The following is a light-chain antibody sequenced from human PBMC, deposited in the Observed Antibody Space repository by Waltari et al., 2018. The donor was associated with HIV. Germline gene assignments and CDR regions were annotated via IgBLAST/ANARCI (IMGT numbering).Light chain of an antibody. V-gene: IGLV2-14*01. CDR2: EVS. Sequence: QSALTQPASVSGSPGPSITISCAGTRSDVGGYDYVPWYQHHPGKVPKPLISEVSDRPSGVSRRFSGSKSGNTASLTISGLRSEDEADYYCMSFSSKTTYIFGTGTRVTV. J-gene: IGLJ1*01. CDR3: MSFSSKTTYI. CDR1: RSDVGGYDY.